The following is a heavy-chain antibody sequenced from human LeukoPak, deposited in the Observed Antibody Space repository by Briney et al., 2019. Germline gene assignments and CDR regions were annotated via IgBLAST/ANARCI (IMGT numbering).Heavy chain of an antibody. V-gene: IGHV5-51*01. Sequence: GESLKISCKGSGYSFTSYWIAWVRQMPGKGLEWMGIIYPGDSDTRYSPSFQGQVTVSADKSIGTAYLQWSSLKASDTAMYYCARAPYSSSSWYYYYYMDVWGKGTTVTVS. CDR1: GYSFTSYW. CDR3: ARAPYSSSSWYYYYYMDV. J-gene: IGHJ6*03. CDR2: IYPGDSDT. D-gene: IGHD6-6*01.